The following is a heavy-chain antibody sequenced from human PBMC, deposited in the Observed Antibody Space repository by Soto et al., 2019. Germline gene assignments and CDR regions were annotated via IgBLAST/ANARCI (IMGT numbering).Heavy chain of an antibody. J-gene: IGHJ6*02. CDR3: AREAEGWAGDHYYYYGMDV. V-gene: IGHV1-46*01. CDR1: GYTFTSYY. Sequence: ASVKVSCKASGYTFTSYYMHWVRQAPGQGLEWMGIINPSGGSTSYAQKFQGRVTMTRDTSTSTVYMELSSLRSEDTAVYYCAREAEGWAGDHYYYYGMDVWGQGTRSPSP. CDR2: INPSGGST. D-gene: IGHD7-27*01.